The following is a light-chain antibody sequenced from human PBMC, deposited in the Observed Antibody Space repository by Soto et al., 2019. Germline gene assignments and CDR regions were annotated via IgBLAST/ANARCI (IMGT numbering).Light chain of an antibody. CDR2: SNN. Sequence: QSVLTQPPSASGTPGQRVTISCSGGSSNIGINTVNWYQQLPGTAPKLLIYSNNQRPSGVPDRFSGSKSGTSASLAISGLQSEDEADFYCCSYTGSSVVFGGGTKLTV. CDR3: CSYTGSSVV. V-gene: IGLV1-44*01. J-gene: IGLJ2*01. CDR1: SSNIGINT.